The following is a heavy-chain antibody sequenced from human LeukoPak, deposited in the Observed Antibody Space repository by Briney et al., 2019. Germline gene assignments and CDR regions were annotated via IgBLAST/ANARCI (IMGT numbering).Heavy chain of an antibody. V-gene: IGHV1-69*13. CDR2: IIPIFGTA. Sequence: ASVKVSCKASGYTFTSYAMHWVRQAPGQRLEWMGWIIPIFGTANYAQKFQGRVTITADESTSTAYMELSSLRSEGTAVYYCARVQLRFLEWLFIDYWGQGTLVTVSS. CDR3: ARVQLRFLEWLFIDY. CDR1: GYTFTSYA. D-gene: IGHD3-3*01. J-gene: IGHJ4*02.